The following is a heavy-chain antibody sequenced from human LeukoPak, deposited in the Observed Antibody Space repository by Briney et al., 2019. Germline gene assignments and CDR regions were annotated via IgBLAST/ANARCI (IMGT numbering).Heavy chain of an antibody. J-gene: IGHJ5*01. D-gene: IGHD6-19*01. CDR1: WDSTSSFY. V-gene: IGHV4-59*01. CDR3: ALGQYSSGWYDS. Sequence: PSETLSHTRFVSWDSTSSFYWNGIPRPRGKGLVWIGYIYYSGGTKYNLSHKSRVTISLDRSKNLFSLKLSSVTAADTAVYYCALGQYSSGWYDSWGQGTPVTVSS. CDR2: IYYSGGT.